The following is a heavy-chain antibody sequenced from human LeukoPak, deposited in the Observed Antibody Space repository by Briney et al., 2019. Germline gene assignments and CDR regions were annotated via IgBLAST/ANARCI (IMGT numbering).Heavy chain of an antibody. D-gene: IGHD3-9*01. J-gene: IGHJ4*02. Sequence: GGSLRLSCAASGFTFSSYWLNWVRQAPGKGLEWVANINGDGRDKYYVGSERGRFTIFRDNADNALYLQMNSLRGDDTALYYCARGVDSAIDWWGQGTLVTVSS. CDR2: INGDGRDK. CDR3: ARGVDSAIDW. CDR1: GFTFSSYW. V-gene: IGHV3-7*01.